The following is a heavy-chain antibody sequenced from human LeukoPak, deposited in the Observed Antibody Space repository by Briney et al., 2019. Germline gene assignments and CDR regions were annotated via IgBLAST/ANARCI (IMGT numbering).Heavy chain of an antibody. Sequence: GASVKVSCKASGYTFTDYYIHWVRQAPGQGLEWMGWINPNSGGTNYAQKFQGRVTMTRDTSISTAYMELSRLSSDDTAVYYCASEWLYGDYGTFNYWGQGTLVTVSS. CDR1: GYTFTDYY. V-gene: IGHV1-2*02. CDR2: INPNSGGT. J-gene: IGHJ4*02. D-gene: IGHD4-17*01. CDR3: ASEWLYGDYGTFNY.